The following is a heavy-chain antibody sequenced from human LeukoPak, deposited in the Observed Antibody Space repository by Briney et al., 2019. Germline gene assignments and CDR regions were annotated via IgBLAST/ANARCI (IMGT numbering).Heavy chain of an antibody. Sequence: SETLSLTCTVSGGSISSYYWSWIRQPPGKGVEWIGYIYYSGSTNYNPSLKSRVTISVDTSKNQFSLKLSSVTAADTAVYYCARAKYYGSGSYLSDWGQGTLVTVSS. J-gene: IGHJ4*02. CDR2: IYYSGST. CDR3: ARAKYYGSGSYLSD. D-gene: IGHD3-10*01. V-gene: IGHV4-59*01. CDR1: GGSISSYY.